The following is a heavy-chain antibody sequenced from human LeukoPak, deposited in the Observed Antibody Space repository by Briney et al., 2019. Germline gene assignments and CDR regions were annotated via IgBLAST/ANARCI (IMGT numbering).Heavy chain of an antibody. J-gene: IGHJ4*02. Sequence: ASVKVSCKASGGTFISYAISWVGQAPGQGREWMGGIIPIFGTANYAQKFQGRVTITTDKSTSTAYMELSSLSSEDTAVYYCASTTKYNWNHGFLTLWGQGTLVTVSS. CDR1: GGTFISYA. CDR2: IIPIFGTA. CDR3: ASTTKYNWNHGFLTL. V-gene: IGHV1-69*05. D-gene: IGHD1-14*01.